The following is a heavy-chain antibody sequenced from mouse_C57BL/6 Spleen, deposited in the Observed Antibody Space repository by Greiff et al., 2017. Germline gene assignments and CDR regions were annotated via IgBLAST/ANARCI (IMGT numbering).Heavy chain of an antibody. CDR3: ARREAYYSNLGRYFDV. V-gene: IGHV1-62-2*01. CDR2: FYPGSGSI. D-gene: IGHD2-5*01. Sequence: VQLQESGAELVKPGASVKLSCKASGYTFTEYTIHWVKQRSGQGLEWIGWFYPGSGSIKYNEKFKDKATLTADKSSSTVYMELSRLTSEDSAVYFCARREAYYSNLGRYFDVWGTGTTVTVSS. J-gene: IGHJ1*03. CDR1: GYTFTEYT.